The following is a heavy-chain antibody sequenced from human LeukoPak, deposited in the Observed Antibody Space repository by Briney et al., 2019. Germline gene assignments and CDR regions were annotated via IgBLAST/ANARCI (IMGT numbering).Heavy chain of an antibody. CDR2: VSSSSSTI. J-gene: IGHJ3*02. V-gene: IGHV3-48*02. CDR3: VPSMSAAFDI. Sequence: GGSLRLSCAASGFNFSTYNINWVRQTPGKGLEWVSFVSSSSSTIYYADSVKGRFTISRDNTKNSLFLQMNSLRDEDTAIYYCVPSMSAAFDIWGQGTMVTVSS. D-gene: IGHD2-8*01. CDR1: GFNFSTYN.